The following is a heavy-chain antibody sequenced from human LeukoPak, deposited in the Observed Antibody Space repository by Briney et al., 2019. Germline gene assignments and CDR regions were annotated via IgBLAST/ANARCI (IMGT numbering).Heavy chain of an antibody. D-gene: IGHD3-3*01. Sequence: SETLSLTCTVSGRSISSYYWSWIRQPPGKGLEWIGYIYYSGRPNYNPSLKGRVTLSVDPPKNQFSLKLSAMAAADRAVYYGARVQYDFWSRYLNWFDPGGQGTLVTVSS. CDR2: IYYSGRP. V-gene: IGHV4-59*01. CDR3: ARVQYDFWSRYLNWFDP. CDR1: GRSISSYY. J-gene: IGHJ5*02.